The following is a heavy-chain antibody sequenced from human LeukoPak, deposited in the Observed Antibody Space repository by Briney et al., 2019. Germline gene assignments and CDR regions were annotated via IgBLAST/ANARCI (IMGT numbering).Heavy chain of an antibody. CDR3: AKVGFSTTSCYSSFNFYYYYMDV. CDR2: ISGRGGST. Sequence: PGGSLRLSCAASGFTFSNYAMNWVRQAPGKGLGWVSSISGRGGSTYLADSVKGRGTLSRDNSKHTLYPEMNSRRAEDTAVYYCAKVGFSTTSCYSSFNFYYYYMDVWDKGTTVPVSS. J-gene: IGHJ6*03. CDR1: GFTFSNYA. V-gene: IGHV3-23*01. D-gene: IGHD2-2*02.